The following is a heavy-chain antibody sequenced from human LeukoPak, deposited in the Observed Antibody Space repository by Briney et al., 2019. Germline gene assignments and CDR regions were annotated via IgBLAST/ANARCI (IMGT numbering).Heavy chain of an antibody. D-gene: IGHD3-22*01. J-gene: IGHJ4*02. CDR1: GGTFSSYA. Sequence: GASVKVSCKASGGTFSSYAISWVRQAPGQGLEWMGRIIPILGIANYAQKFQGRVTITADKSTSTAYMELSSLRSEDTAVYYCARQFSYYDNSAYYDYWGQGTLVTASS. CDR3: ARQFSYYDNSAYYDY. V-gene: IGHV1-69*04. CDR2: IIPILGIA.